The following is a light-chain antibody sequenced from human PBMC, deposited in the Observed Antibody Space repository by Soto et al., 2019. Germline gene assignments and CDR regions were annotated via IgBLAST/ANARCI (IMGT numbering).Light chain of an antibody. CDR1: QSVRSS. CDR2: SAS. J-gene: IGKJ1*01. V-gene: IGKV3-15*01. CDR3: QQYMNWPWT. Sequence: EIVMTQSPATLSVSPGERATLSCRASQSVRSSLAWYQQKPGQAPRLLFYSASTRATGIPTRFSGSGSGTEFTLTISSLQSEDLAVYYCQQYMNWPWTFGQGTKVEIE.